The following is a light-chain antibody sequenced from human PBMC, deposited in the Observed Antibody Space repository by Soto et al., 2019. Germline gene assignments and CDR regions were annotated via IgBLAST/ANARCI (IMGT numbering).Light chain of an antibody. CDR3: NSFTTSDTWV. Sequence: QSALTQPASVSGSPGQSITISCTGTSSDVGAYNFVSWYQQHPGRAPKLMIYEVINRPSGVSVRFSGSKSGNTASLTISGLQAEDEAEYYCNSFTTSDTWVFGGGTQLTVL. V-gene: IGLV2-14*01. CDR1: SSDVGAYNF. J-gene: IGLJ2*01. CDR2: EVI.